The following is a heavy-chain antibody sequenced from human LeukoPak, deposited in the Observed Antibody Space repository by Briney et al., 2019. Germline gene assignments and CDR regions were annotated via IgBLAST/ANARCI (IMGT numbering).Heavy chain of an antibody. J-gene: IGHJ6*03. D-gene: IGHD5-18*01. CDR2: IRYDGSNK. V-gene: IGHV3-30*02. CDR1: GFTFSSYG. CDR3: TRGGYNYDPPAYSYYYYMDV. Sequence: GGSLRLSCAASGFTFSSYGMHWVRQAPGKGLEWVAFIRYDGSNKYYADSVKGRFTISRDNSKNTLYLQMNSLRAEDTAVYYCTRGGYNYDPPAYSYYYYMDVWGKGTTVTISS.